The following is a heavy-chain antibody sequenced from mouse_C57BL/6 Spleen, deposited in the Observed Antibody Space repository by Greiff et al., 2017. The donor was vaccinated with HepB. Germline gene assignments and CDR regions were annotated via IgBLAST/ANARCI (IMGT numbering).Heavy chain of an antibody. CDR2: IDPETGGT. CDR3: TRGSYDGYYEAMDY. J-gene: IGHJ4*01. D-gene: IGHD2-3*01. V-gene: IGHV1-15*01. CDR1: GYTFTDYE. Sequence: LVESGAELVRPGASVTLSCKASGYTFTDYEMHWVKQTPVHGLEWIGAIDPETGGTAYNQKFKGKAILTADKSSSTAYMELRSLTSEDSAVYYCTRGSYDGYYEAMDYWGQGTSVTVSS.